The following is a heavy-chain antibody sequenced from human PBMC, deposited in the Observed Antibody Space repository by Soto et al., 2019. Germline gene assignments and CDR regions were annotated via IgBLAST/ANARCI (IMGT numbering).Heavy chain of an antibody. CDR3: ARDPSYDFWSRYYYYGMDV. CDR1: GFTFSSYA. V-gene: IGHV3-30-3*01. J-gene: IGHJ6*02. D-gene: IGHD3-3*01. CDR2: ISYDGSNK. Sequence: GGSLRLSCAASGFTFSSYAMHWVRQAPGKGPEWVAVISYDGSNKYYADSVKGRFTISRDNSKNTLYLQMNSLRAEDTAVYYCARDPSYDFWSRYYYYGMDVWGQGTTVTVS.